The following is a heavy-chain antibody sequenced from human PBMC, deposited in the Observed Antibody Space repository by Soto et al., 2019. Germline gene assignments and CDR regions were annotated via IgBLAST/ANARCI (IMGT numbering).Heavy chain of an antibody. V-gene: IGHV4-31*03. Sequence: QVQLQESGPGLVKPSQTLSLTCTVSGGSISSGGYYWSWIRQHPGKGLEWIGYIYYSGSTYYNPSLKSRVTIAVDTSKNQFSLKLSSVTAADTAVYYCARGSTMIVVDRTNWFDPWGQGTLVTVSS. CDR1: GGSISSGGYY. CDR3: ARGSTMIVVDRTNWFDP. J-gene: IGHJ5*02. CDR2: IYYSGST. D-gene: IGHD3-22*01.